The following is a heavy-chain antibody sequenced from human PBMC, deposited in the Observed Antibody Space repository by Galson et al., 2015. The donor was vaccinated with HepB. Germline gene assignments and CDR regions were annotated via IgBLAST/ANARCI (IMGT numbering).Heavy chain of an antibody. CDR1: GYTFTSYD. V-gene: IGHV1-8*01. CDR3: ARGPGFWSGYSIYYYYYYMDV. Sequence: SVKVSCKASGYTFTSYDINWVRQATGQGLEWMGWMNPNSGNTGYAQKFQGRVTMTRNTSISTAYMELSSLRSEDTAVYYCARGPGFWSGYSIYYYYYYMDVWGKGTTVTVSS. CDR2: MNPNSGNT. J-gene: IGHJ6*03. D-gene: IGHD3-3*01.